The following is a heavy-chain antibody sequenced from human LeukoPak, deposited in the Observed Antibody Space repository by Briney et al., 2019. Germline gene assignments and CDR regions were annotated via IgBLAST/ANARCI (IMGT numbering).Heavy chain of an antibody. Sequence: SETLSLTCGVFGDSFTDYYWSWIRQPPGKGLEWIGEINHSGSTNYNPSLKSRVIISVDTSKNQFSLKLSSVTAADTAVYYCARVLYGSGAWFDPWGQGTLVTVSS. V-gene: IGHV4-34*01. J-gene: IGHJ5*02. CDR1: GDSFTDYY. D-gene: IGHD3-10*01. CDR3: ARVLYGSGAWFDP. CDR2: INHSGST.